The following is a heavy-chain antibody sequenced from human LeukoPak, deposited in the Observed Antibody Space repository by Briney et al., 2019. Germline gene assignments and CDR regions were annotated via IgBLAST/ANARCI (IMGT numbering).Heavy chain of an antibody. CDR1: GFTFSDYA. D-gene: IGHD2-21*02. CDR3: AREGTARDAFDI. CDR2: ISSDGSDK. Sequence: GRSLSLYCAASGFTFSDYAMHWVRQAPGKGLEWVAFISSDGSDKYYADSMKGRFTISRDNSKNTLYLQMTSLRGEDTAMYYCAREGTARDAFDIWGQGRMVTVSS. V-gene: IGHV3-30-3*01. J-gene: IGHJ3*02.